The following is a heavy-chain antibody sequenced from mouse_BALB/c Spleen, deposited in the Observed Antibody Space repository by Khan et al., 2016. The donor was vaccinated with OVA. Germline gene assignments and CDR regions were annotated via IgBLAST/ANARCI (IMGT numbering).Heavy chain of an antibody. CDR2: ISYSGVT. D-gene: IGHD1-1*01. CDR1: GYSITSGYA. J-gene: IGHJ2*01. Sequence: VQLQQSGPGLVKPSQSLSLTCTVTGYSITSGYAWNWIRQFPGNKLEWMGYISYSGVTSYTPSLKSRISITRDTSKNQFFLQLNSVTTEDTATYDCARGKYYGYYFDYWGQGTTLTVSS. CDR3: ARGKYYGYYFDY. V-gene: IGHV3-2*02.